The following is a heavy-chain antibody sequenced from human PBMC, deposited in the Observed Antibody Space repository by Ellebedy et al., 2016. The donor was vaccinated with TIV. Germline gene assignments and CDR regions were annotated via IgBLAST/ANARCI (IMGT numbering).Heavy chain of an antibody. J-gene: IGHJ4*02. Sequence: GESLKISCAASGFTFSTYTMDWVRQVPGKGLEWVSSISISSDLIFYADSVRGRVTISRDNAKNSVYLQISSLRADDTAVYYCARNVNYAHDYWGQGTPVTVSS. CDR3: ARNVNYAHDY. CDR2: ISISSDLI. CDR1: GFTFSTYT. D-gene: IGHD1-7*01. V-gene: IGHV3-21*01.